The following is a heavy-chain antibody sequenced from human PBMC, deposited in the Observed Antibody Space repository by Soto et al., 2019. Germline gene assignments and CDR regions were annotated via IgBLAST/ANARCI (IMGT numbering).Heavy chain of an antibody. Sequence: ASVKVSCKASGYTFTSYGISWVRQAPGQGLEWMGWISAYNGNTNYAQKLQGRVTMTTETSTSTAYMELRSLRSDDTAVYYCARGSMITFGGVIVKTNWFDPWGQGTLVTVSS. D-gene: IGHD3-16*02. CDR3: ARGSMITFGGVIVKTNWFDP. J-gene: IGHJ5*02. CDR2: ISAYNGNT. CDR1: GYTFTSYG. V-gene: IGHV1-18*01.